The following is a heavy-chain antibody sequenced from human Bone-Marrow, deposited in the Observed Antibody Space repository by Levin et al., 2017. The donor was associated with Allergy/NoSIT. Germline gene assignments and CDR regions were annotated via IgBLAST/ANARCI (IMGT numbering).Heavy chain of an antibody. V-gene: IGHV4-59*08. Sequence: GSLRLSCTVSGASISSFYWSWIRQPPGKGLEWIGFIYYSGSTNYSPSLKSRVSMSADMSRNQVYLTMSSVTAADTAVYYCARQAVPAAMNGFDSWGQGTLVTVSS. CDR1: GASISSFY. J-gene: IGHJ5*01. CDR2: IYYSGST. CDR3: ARQAVPAAMNGFDS. D-gene: IGHD2-2*01.